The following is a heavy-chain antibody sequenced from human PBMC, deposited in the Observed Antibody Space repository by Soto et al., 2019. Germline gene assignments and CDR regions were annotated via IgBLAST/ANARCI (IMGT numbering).Heavy chain of an antibody. V-gene: IGHV1-69*12. J-gene: IGHJ6*02. D-gene: IGHD6-13*01. CDR2: IIPIFGTA. Sequence: QVQLVQSGAEVKKPGSSVKVSFKASGGTFSSYAISWVRQAPGQGLEWMGGIIPIFGTANYAQKFQGRVTIAADESTSTAYMEMGSLRSDDTAVYYCESPAAGTGSYYYGRDVWGQGTTVTVSS. CDR1: GGTFSSYA. CDR3: ESPAAGTGSYYYGRDV.